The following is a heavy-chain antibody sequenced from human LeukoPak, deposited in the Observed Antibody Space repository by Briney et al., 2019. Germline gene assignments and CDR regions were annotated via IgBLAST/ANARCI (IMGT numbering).Heavy chain of an antibody. CDR2: IGGGGADT. V-gene: IGHV3-23*01. J-gene: IGHJ5*02. CDR3: SLGRQLGH. Sequence: GGSLRLSCAASGFTFSNFALSWVRQPPGQGLEWVSTIGGGGADTYYADSVKGRFTISRDNSKNTLYLQMNSLRAEDTAIYYCSLGRQLGHWGQGTLVTVSS. D-gene: IGHD3-16*01. CDR1: GFTFSNFA.